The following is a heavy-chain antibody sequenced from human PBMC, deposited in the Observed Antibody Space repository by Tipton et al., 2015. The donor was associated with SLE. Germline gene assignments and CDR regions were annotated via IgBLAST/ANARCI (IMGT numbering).Heavy chain of an antibody. D-gene: IGHD5-18*01. CDR3: AREATAMGPFDY. J-gene: IGHJ4*02. Sequence: QSGPEVKKPGASVKVSCKASGYSFTDYFIRWVRQAPGQGLEWMGWISAYNGNTNYAQKLQGRVTMTTDTSTSTAYMELRSLRSDDTAVYYCAREATAMGPFDYWGQGTLVTVSS. CDR1: GYSFTDYF. V-gene: IGHV1-18*04. CDR2: ISAYNGNT.